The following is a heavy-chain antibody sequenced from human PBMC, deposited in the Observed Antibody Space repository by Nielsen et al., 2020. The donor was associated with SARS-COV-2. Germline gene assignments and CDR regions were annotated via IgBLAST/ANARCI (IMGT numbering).Heavy chain of an antibody. CDR2: INTGNGNT. J-gene: IGHJ4*02. CDR3: AREAGRGTLSGTERYFDF. Sequence: ASVKVSCKSSGYIFTTNAIHWVRQAPGQWLEWMGWINTGNGNTKYSQRSQGRVTFTRDTSASTAHMELASLNSEDTAIYYCAREAGRGTLSGTERYFDFWGQGTLVTVSS. V-gene: IGHV1-3*04. D-gene: IGHD1/OR15-1a*01. CDR1: GYIFTTNA.